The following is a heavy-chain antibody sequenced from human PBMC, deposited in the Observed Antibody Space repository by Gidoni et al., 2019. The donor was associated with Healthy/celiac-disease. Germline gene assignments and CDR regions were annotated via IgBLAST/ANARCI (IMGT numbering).Heavy chain of an antibody. CDR2: IKQDGSEK. J-gene: IGHJ5*02. V-gene: IGHV3-7*01. CDR3: ARVGAARAGRNWFDP. Sequence: VQLVGSGGGLVPPGGSLRLSCAAPGFTFSSYWMSWVRQAPGKGLEWVANIKQDGSEKYYVDSVKGRFTISRDNAKNSLYLQMNSLRAEDTAVYYCARVGAARAGRNWFDPWGQGTLVTVSS. D-gene: IGHD6-6*01. CDR1: GFTFSSYW.